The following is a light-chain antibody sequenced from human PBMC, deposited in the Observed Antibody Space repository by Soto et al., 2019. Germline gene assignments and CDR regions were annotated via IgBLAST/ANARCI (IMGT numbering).Light chain of an antibody. Sequence: DIQMTQSPSSLSASVGDRVTIACRAGQSISTSLNWYQQKPGKAPKLLISVASSLQSGVPSRFSASGSGTDFTLTISSLQPADFATYFCQQSYSTPYTFGQGTKLAIK. CDR2: VAS. J-gene: IGKJ2*01. CDR1: QSISTS. CDR3: QQSYSTPYT. V-gene: IGKV1-39*01.